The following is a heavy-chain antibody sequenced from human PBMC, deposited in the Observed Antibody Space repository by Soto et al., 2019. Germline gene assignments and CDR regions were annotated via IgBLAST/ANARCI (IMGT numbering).Heavy chain of an antibody. CDR3: VIGLDVVVITGPDNDAFDI. D-gene: IGHD3-22*01. J-gene: IGHJ3*02. CDR2: ISAYNGNT. Sequence: ASVKVSCKASGYTFTSYGISWVRQAPGQGLEWMGWISAYNGNTNYAQKLQGRVTMTTDTSTSTAYMELRSLRSDDTAVYYCVIGLDVVVITGPDNDAFDIWGQGTMVTVSS. V-gene: IGHV1-18*01. CDR1: GYTFTSYG.